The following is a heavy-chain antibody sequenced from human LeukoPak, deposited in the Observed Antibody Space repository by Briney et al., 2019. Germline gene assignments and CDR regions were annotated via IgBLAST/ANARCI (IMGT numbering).Heavy chain of an antibody. J-gene: IGHJ4*02. V-gene: IGHV4-34*01. CDR3: ARGILVTVYAAFDY. CDR1: GGSFSGYY. Sequence: SETLSLTCGVYGGSFSGYYWTWIRQSPGMGLEWIGEIVHTGRTNYNPSLTSRVSISVDTSKNQFSLELSSVTAADTAVYYCARGILVTVYAAFDYWGQGTLVTVSS. D-gene: IGHD2-2*01. CDR2: IVHTGRT.